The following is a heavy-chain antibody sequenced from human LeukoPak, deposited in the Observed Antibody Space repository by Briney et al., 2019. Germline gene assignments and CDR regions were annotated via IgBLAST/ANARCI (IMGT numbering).Heavy chain of an antibody. Sequence: GGSLRLSCAASGFTFSSYAMHWVRQAPGKGLEYVSAISSNGGSTYYANSVKGRFTLSRDNSKNTLNLQMGSLRAEDLAVYYCARGGRYCINGVCYTLFDYWGQGTLVTVSS. CDR2: ISSNGGST. J-gene: IGHJ4*02. CDR3: ARGGRYCINGVCYTLFDY. CDR1: GFTFSSYA. V-gene: IGHV3-64*01. D-gene: IGHD2-8*01.